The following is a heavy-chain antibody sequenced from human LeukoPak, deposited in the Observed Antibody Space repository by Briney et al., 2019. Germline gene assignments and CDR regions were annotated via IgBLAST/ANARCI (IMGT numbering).Heavy chain of an antibody. V-gene: IGHV4-30-2*01. CDR3: ASRLRPGSGSYYNSPYYFDY. D-gene: IGHD3-10*01. CDR1: GGSISSGGYY. CDR2: IYHSGST. Sequence: SQTLSLTCTVSGGSISSGGYYWSWIRQPPGKGLEWIGYIYHSGSTYYNPSLKSRVTISVDRSKNQFSLKLSSVTAADTAVYYCASRLRPGSGSYYNSPYYFDYWGQGTLVTVSS. J-gene: IGHJ4*02.